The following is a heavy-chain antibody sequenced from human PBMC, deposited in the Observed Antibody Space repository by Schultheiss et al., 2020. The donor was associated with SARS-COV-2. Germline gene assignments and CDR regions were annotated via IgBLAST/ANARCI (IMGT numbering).Heavy chain of an antibody. J-gene: IGHJ6*02. D-gene: IGHD3-10*01. CDR1: GFTFDDYA. CDR2: ISYDGSNK. Sequence: GGSLRLSCAASGFTFDDYAMHWVRQAPGKGLEWVAVISYDGSNKYYADSVKGRFTISRDNSKNTLYLQMNSLRAEDTAVYYCASQYYGSGSYYPPVFYYGMDVWGQGTTVTVSS. CDR3: ASQYYGSGSYYPPVFYYGMDV. V-gene: IGHV3-30*03.